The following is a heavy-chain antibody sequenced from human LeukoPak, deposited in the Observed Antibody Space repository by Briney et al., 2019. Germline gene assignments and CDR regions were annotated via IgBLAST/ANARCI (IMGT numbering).Heavy chain of an antibody. CDR2: ISYDGSNK. CDR3: AKGGEGYYPNCFDY. V-gene: IGHV3-30*18. J-gene: IGHJ4*02. Sequence: GGSLRLSCAASGFTFSSYGMHWVRQAPGKGLEWVAVISYDGSNKYYADSVKGRFTISRDNSKNTLYLQMNSLRAEDTAVYYCAKGGEGYYPNCFDYWGQGTLVTVSS. D-gene: IGHD5-24*01. CDR1: GFTFSSYG.